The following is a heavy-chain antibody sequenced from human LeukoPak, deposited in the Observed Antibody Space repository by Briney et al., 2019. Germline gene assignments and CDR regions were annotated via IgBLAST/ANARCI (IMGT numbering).Heavy chain of an antibody. V-gene: IGHV3-23*01. CDR3: ASGQLDYGDSPFDY. CDR1: GFTFSSYS. D-gene: IGHD4-17*01. Sequence: GSLRLSCAASGFTFSSYSMNWVRQAPGKGLEWVSAISGSGGSTYYADSVKGRFTISRDNSKNTLYLQMNSLRAEDTAVYYCASGQLDYGDSPFDYWGQGTLVTVSS. J-gene: IGHJ4*02. CDR2: ISGSGGST.